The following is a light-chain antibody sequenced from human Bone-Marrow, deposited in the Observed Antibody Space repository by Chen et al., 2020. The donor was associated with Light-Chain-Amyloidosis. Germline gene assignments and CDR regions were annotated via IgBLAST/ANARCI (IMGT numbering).Light chain of an antibody. Sequence: SYVLTQPPSVSVAPGKTARITCGGNNIGTKSVHWYQQRPGLAPVLVIYYNSDRPSGIPERFSGSHAGNTATLTISRVEAGDEADFYCQVWDSSSDHPGWVFGGGTKLTAL. CDR1: NIGTKS. V-gene: IGLV3-21*04. J-gene: IGLJ3*02. CDR2: YNS. CDR3: QVWDSSSDHPGWV.